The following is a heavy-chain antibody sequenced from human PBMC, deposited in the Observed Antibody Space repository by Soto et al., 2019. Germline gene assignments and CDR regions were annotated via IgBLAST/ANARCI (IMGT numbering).Heavy chain of an antibody. D-gene: IGHD3-10*01. CDR2: INSDGSST. CDR3: ARSSGGSGKLWNYYGMDV. CDR1: GFTFSSHW. Sequence: PGGSLRLSCAASGFTFSSHWMHWVRQAPGKGLVWVSRINSDGSSTTYADSVKGRFTISRDNAKNTLYLQMNSLRAEDTAVYYCARSSGGSGKLWNYYGMDVWGQGTTVTVSS. V-gene: IGHV3-74*01. J-gene: IGHJ6*02.